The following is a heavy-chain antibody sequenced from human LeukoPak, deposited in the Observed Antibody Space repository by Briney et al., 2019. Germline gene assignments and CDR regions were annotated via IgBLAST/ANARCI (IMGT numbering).Heavy chain of an antibody. J-gene: IGHJ4*02. CDR2: INSDGSST. D-gene: IGHD1-26*01. CDR1: GFTFSSYW. V-gene: IGHV3-74*01. CDR3: AREGANSGLYEDY. Sequence: PGGSLRLSCAASGFTFSSYWMHWVRQAPGKGPVWVSRINSDGSSTSYADSVKGRFTISRDNAKNTLYLQMNSLRAEDTAVYYCAREGANSGLYEDYWGQGTLVTVSS.